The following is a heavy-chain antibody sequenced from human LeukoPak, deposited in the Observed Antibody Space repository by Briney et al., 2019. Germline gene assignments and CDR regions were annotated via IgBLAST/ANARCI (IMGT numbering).Heavy chain of an antibody. CDR3: ARGGAALPLDY. Sequence: PSETLSLTCTVSGGSISSYYWSWIRQPPGKGLEWIGYIYYSGSTNYNPSLKSRVTISVDTSKNQFSLKLSSVTAADTAVYYCARGGAALPLDYWGQGNLVTVSS. D-gene: IGHD6-25*01. V-gene: IGHV4-59*01. CDR1: GGSISSYY. CDR2: IYYSGST. J-gene: IGHJ4*02.